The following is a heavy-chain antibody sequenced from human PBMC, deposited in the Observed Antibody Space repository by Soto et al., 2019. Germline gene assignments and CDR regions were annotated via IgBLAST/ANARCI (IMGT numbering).Heavy chain of an antibody. D-gene: IGHD1-26*01. Sequence: PSETLSLTCTVSGGSISSYYWSWIRQPPGKGLEWIGYIYNSGSTNYNPSLKSRVTISVDTSKNQFSLKLSSVTAADTAVYYCARISRSGSYYVFDYWGQGTLVTVSS. V-gene: IGHV4-59*01. J-gene: IGHJ4*02. CDR2: IYNSGST. CDR1: GGSISSYY. CDR3: ARISRSGSYYVFDY.